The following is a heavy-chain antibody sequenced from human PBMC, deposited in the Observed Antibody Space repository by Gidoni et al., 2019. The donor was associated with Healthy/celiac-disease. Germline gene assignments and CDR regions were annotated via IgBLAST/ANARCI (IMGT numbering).Heavy chain of an antibody. CDR3: AKDFGYSYGYCDY. D-gene: IGHD5-18*01. V-gene: IGHV3-23*01. J-gene: IGHJ4*02. CDR1: GFTFSSYA. Sequence: EVQRLESGGGLVQPGGSLRLHCAAAGFTFSSYAMSWVRQAPGKGLEWVSAISGSGGSTYYADSVKGRFTISRDNSKNTLYLQMNSLRAEDTAVYYCAKDFGYSYGYCDYWGQGTLVTVSS. CDR2: ISGSGGST.